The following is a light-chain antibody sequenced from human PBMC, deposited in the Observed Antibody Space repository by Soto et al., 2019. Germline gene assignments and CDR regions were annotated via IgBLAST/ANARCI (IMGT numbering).Light chain of an antibody. J-gene: IGLJ2*01. CDR2: RNN. CDR3: QSYDSSLSVV. Sequence: QSALTQPPSVSGAPGQRVTISCTGSSSDIGAGYDVHWYQHLPATAPKLLIYRNNNRPSGVPDRFSGSKSGTSASLAITGLQAEDEADYYCQSYDSSLSVVFGGGTKLTVL. CDR1: SSDIGAGYD. V-gene: IGLV1-40*01.